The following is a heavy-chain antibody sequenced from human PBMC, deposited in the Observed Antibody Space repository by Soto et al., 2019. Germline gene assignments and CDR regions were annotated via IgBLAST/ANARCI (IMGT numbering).Heavy chain of an antibody. V-gene: IGHV4-4*07. Sequence: WETLSLTCTASGATISGFYCSWIRQSAGKGLEWIGSIYATGTTSYNPSLKSLVMMTVDTSKKQFFLMLRSVTAEATAVYYCVRDGTKTLLDWFDPWGQGISVTVSS. CDR1: GATISGFY. J-gene: IGHJ5*02. D-gene: IGHD1-1*01. CDR3: VRDGTKTLLDWFDP. CDR2: IYATGTT.